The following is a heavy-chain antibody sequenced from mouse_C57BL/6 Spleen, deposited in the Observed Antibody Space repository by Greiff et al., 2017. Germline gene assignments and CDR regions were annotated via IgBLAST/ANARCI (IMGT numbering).Heavy chain of an antibody. CDR2: IDPETGGT. Sequence: QVQLQQSGAELVRPGASVTLSCKASGYTFTDYEMHWVKQTPVHGLEWIGAIDPETGGTAYNQKFKGKAILTADKSSSTAYMQLRSLTSEDSAVYYCTSSGPADYWGQGTTLTVSA. J-gene: IGHJ2*01. CDR1: GYTFTDYE. D-gene: IGHD3-1*01. V-gene: IGHV1-15*01. CDR3: TSSGPADY.